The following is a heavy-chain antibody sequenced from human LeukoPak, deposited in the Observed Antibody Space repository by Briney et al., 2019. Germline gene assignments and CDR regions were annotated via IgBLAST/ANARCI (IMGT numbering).Heavy chain of an antibody. V-gene: IGHV3-23*01. D-gene: IGHD5-12*01. J-gene: IGHJ6*03. CDR2: ISGSGGST. CDR1: GFTFSSYA. Sequence: GGSLRLSCAASGFTFSSYAMTWVRQAQGKGLEWVSAISGSGGSTYYADSVKGRFTISRDNSKSTPYLQMNSLRAEDTAVYYCAKCIGATNYYYYYMDVWGKGTTVTVSS. CDR3: AKCIGATNYYYYYMDV.